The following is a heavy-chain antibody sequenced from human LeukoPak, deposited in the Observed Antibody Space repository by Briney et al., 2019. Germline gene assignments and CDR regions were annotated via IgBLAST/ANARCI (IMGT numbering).Heavy chain of an antibody. Sequence: SETLSLTCTVSGGSISSYYWSWIRQPAGKGLEWIGRIYTSGSTNYNPSLKSRVTMSVDTSKNQSSLKLSSVTAADTAVYYCATQTGSRYYYGMDVWGQGTTVTVSS. CDR1: GGSISSYY. V-gene: IGHV4-4*07. CDR2: IYTSGST. CDR3: ATQTGSRYYYGMDV. J-gene: IGHJ6*02. D-gene: IGHD3-9*01.